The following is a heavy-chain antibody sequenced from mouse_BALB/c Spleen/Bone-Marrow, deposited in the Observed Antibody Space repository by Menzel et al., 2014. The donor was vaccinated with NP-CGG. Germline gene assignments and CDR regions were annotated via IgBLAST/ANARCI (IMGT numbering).Heavy chain of an antibody. CDR3: ARDMGGLLFDS. CDR1: GFTFTDYY. V-gene: IGHV7-3*02. D-gene: IGHD1-1*01. CDR2: IRNKAYGYTT. Sequence: DVKLVESGGGLVQPGGSLRLSCATSGFTFTDYYMNWVRQPPGKALEWLAFIRNKAYGYTTEYSASVKGRFTISRDNSQNIPHFQMNTLRAEDSAPYFCARDMGGLLFDSWGQSTTLSVSS. J-gene: IGHJ2*01.